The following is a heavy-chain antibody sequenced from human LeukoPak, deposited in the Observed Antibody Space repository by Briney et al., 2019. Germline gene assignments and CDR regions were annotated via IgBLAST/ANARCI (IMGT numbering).Heavy chain of an antibody. CDR1: GFTFDDYA. J-gene: IGHJ4*02. CDR3: AKVGNPYYYGSGSYQDY. V-gene: IGHV3-9*01. Sequence: PGGSLRLSCAASGFTFDDYAMHWVRQAPGKGLEWVSGISWNSGSIGYADSVKGRFTISRDNAKNSLYLQMNSLRAEDTALYYCAKVGNPYYYGSGSYQDYWGQGTLVTVSS. CDR2: ISWNSGSI. D-gene: IGHD3-10*01.